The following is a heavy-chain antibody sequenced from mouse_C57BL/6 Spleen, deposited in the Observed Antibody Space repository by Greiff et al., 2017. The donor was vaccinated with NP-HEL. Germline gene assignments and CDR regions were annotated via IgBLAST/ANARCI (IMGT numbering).Heavy chain of an antibody. Sequence: EVKLMESGGGLVKPGGSLKLSCAASGFTFSDYGMHWVRQAPEKGLEWVAYISSGSSTIYYADTVKGRVTISRDNAKNTLLLQMTSLRSEDTAMYYCARRTYYSNLYYAMDYWGQGTSVTVSS. CDR2: ISSGSSTI. D-gene: IGHD2-5*01. CDR1: GFTFSDYG. CDR3: ARRTYYSNLYYAMDY. V-gene: IGHV5-17*01. J-gene: IGHJ4*01.